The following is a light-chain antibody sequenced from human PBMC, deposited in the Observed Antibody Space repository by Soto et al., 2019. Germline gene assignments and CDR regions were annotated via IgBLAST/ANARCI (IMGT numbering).Light chain of an antibody. CDR2: KAS. CDR3: QQYNSYSSWT. CDR1: QSISSW. V-gene: IGKV1-5*03. Sequence: DIQMTQSPSTLSASVGDRVTITCRASQSISSWLAWYQQKPGKAPKLLIYKASSLESGVPSRFSGSGSGTEFTLTISSLQPDDFATYYFQQYNSYSSWTLGQGTKVEIK. J-gene: IGKJ1*01.